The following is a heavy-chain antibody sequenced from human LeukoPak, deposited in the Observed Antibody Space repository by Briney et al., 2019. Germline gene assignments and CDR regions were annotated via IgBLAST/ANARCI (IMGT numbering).Heavy chain of an antibody. CDR2: ISGSGGST. Sequence: GGSLRLSCAASGFTFSSYAMSWVRQARGKGLEWVSAISGSGGSTYYADSVKGRFTISRDNSKNTLYLQMNSLRAEDTAVYYCAKDQGTIVVVVAATGYFDYWGQGTLVTVSS. D-gene: IGHD2-15*01. CDR1: GFTFSSYA. V-gene: IGHV3-23*01. CDR3: AKDQGTIVVVVAATGYFDY. J-gene: IGHJ4*02.